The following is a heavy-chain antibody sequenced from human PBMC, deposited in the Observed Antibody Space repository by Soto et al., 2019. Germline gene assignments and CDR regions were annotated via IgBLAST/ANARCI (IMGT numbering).Heavy chain of an antibody. CDR2: IIPVLGVT. J-gene: IGHJ6*02. D-gene: IGHD2-15*01. V-gene: IGHV1-69*02. CDR3: ARRRYWCVYCYAQYYYGLDV. Sequence: QVQLVQSGPEVKKPGSSVRISCRSGGDTFSSYTVSWLRQTPGQGLAWMGRIIPVLGVTNSSRKLKGRMTMNADKSKTTDHMELSSLKYEDTARYYIARRRYWCVYCYAQYYYGLDVWGQGTSVIVSS. CDR1: GDTFSSYT.